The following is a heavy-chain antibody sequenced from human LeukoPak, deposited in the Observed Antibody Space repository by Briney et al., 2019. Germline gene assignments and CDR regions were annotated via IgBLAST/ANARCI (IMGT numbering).Heavy chain of an antibody. D-gene: IGHD2-21*02. CDR3: ARGVTLDY. CDR1: GFTFSTYE. Sequence: PGGSLRLSCAASGFTFSTYEMNWVRQAPGKGLEWVSYISSGDNIMFYADSVKGRFIISRDNAKNSLYLQMNSLRAEDTAVYYCARGVTLDYWGQGTLFTVSS. J-gene: IGHJ4*02. V-gene: IGHV3-48*03. CDR2: ISSGDNIM.